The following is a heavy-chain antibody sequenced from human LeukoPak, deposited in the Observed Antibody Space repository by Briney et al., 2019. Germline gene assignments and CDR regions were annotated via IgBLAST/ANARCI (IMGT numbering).Heavy chain of an antibody. J-gene: IGHJ4*02. CDR2: IYYSGST. Sequence: SETLSLTCTVSGGSISSSSYYWGWIRQPPGKGLEWIGSIYYSGSTYYHPSLKSRVTISVDTSKNQFSLKLSSVTAADTAVYYCARQGGTGYAYYFDYWGQGTLVTVSS. CDR1: GGSISSSSYY. D-gene: IGHD3/OR15-3a*01. CDR3: ARQGGTGYAYYFDY. V-gene: IGHV4-39*01.